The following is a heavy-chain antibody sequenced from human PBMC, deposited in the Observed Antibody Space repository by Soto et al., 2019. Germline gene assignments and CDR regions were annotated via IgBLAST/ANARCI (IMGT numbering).Heavy chain of an antibody. CDR3: ARVFSHYGRNRLKELGLDY. Sequence: QVQLQESGPGLVKPSQTLSLTCTVSGCSISSGDYYWSWIRQPPGKRLEWIGYIYSRGSTYYNPSLKSRVTISEDTSKNQSSLKLSSVTAADTAVYYCARVFSHYGRNRLKELGLDYWGQGTLVTVSS. D-gene: IGHD4-4*01. V-gene: IGHV4-30-4*01. CDR2: IYSRGST. CDR1: GCSISSGDYY. J-gene: IGHJ4*02.